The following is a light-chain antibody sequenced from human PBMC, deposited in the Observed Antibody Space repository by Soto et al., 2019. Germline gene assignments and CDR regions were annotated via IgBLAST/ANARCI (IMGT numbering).Light chain of an antibody. V-gene: IGKV1-27*01. CDR1: QGFGSF. CDR2: SAT. CDR3: QRTYNAPLT. Sequence: DIQLTQSPSSLSASVGDRVTITCRVCQGFGSFLYWYRQKPGKVPKHLIYSATNLQSGVPSRFSGSGSGTDFTLTISSLQPEDVATYDGQRTYNAPLTFGPGTKVDIK. J-gene: IGKJ3*01.